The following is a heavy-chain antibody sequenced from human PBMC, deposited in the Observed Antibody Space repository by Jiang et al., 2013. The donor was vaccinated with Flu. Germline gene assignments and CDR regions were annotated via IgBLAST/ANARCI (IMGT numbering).Heavy chain of an antibody. CDR3: ARHFKVGSYALTGWFDP. D-gene: IGHD3-10*01. CDR1: GDSVDGYF. Sequence: GLVKPSETLSLTCTVSGDSVDGYFWSWIRQPPGKGLEWIGYIYSFGKTGYNPSLKSRVTLSIDTSRGQFSLNLTSVTAADTAVYYCARHFKVGSYALTGWFDPWGQGILVTVSS. V-gene: IGHV4-59*08. J-gene: IGHJ5*02. CDR2: IYSFGKT.